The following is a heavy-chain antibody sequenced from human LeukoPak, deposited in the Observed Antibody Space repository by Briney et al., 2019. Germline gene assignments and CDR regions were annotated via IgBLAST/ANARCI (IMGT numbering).Heavy chain of an antibody. J-gene: IGHJ4*02. Sequence: SETLSLTCTVSGGSLSSYYWSWTRQPPGKGLEWLGYIYSSGSTNYNPSLRSRVTISLVTSKNQFSLNLSSVTAADTAVYYCARDAYCGGDCSYFDSWGQGTLVTVSS. V-gene: IGHV4-59*01. D-gene: IGHD2-21*02. CDR2: IYSSGST. CDR3: ARDAYCGGDCSYFDS. CDR1: GGSLSSYY.